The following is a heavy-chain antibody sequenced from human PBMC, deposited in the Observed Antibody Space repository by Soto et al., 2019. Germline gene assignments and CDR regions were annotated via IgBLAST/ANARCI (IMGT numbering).Heavy chain of an antibody. Sequence: QVQLQESGPGLVKPSQTLSLTCTVSGGSISSGGYYWSWIRQHPGKGLEWIGYIYSSGSTYYNPSLNRRVTISVYTSKNQFSLKLSSVTAADTAVYDCARDNLSVAGPYYFDYWGQGTLVTVSS. CDR3: ARDNLSVAGPYYFDY. D-gene: IGHD6-19*01. CDR1: GGSISSGGYY. V-gene: IGHV4-31*03. CDR2: IYSSGST. J-gene: IGHJ4*02.